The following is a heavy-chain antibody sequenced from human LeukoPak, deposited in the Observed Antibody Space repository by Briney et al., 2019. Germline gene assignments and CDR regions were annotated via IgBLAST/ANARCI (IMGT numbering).Heavy chain of an antibody. CDR2: ISYDGSNK. CDR3: AKDLAYCSGGSCYSFNFDY. Sequence: PGGPLRLSCAASGFTFSSHGMHWVRQAPGKGLEWVAVISYDGSNKYYADSVKGRFTISRDNSKNTLYLQMNSLRAEDTAVYYCAKDLAYCSGGSCYSFNFDYWGQGTLVTVSS. J-gene: IGHJ4*02. CDR1: GFTFSSHG. D-gene: IGHD2-15*01. V-gene: IGHV3-30*18.